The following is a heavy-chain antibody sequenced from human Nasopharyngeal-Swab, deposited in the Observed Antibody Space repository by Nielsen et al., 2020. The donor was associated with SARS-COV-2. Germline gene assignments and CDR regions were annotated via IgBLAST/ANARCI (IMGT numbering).Heavy chain of an antibody. Sequence: GGSLRLSCAASGFTFSSYAMSWVRQAPGKGLEWVSAISGSGGSTYYADSAKGRFTISRDNSKNTLYLQMNSLRAEDTAVYYCAKHPIRIYYYYMDVWGKGTTVTVSS. CDR1: GFTFSSYA. D-gene: IGHD2/OR15-2a*01. V-gene: IGHV3-23*01. J-gene: IGHJ6*03. CDR2: ISGSGGST. CDR3: AKHPIRIYYYYMDV.